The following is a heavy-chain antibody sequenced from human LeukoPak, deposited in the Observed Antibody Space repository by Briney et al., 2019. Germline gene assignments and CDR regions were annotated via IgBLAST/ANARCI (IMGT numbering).Heavy chain of an antibody. Sequence: SETLSLTCAVYGGSFRGYYWTWIRQPPGKGLEWIGEITHSGSTSYNPSLNSRVTMSADTSKNQFSLKLNSVTAADTAVYYCARARGAEAIDSWGQGTLVTVSS. J-gene: IGHJ5*01. D-gene: IGHD6-25*01. CDR1: GGSFRGYY. V-gene: IGHV4-34*01. CDR2: ITHSGST. CDR3: ARARGAEAIDS.